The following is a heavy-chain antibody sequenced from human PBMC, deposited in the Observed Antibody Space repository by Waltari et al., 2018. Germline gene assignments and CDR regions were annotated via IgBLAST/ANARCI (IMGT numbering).Heavy chain of an antibody. CDR3: ARGRASDAFDI. Sequence: QVQLVQSGAEVKKPGASVKVSCKASGYTFTGYYMHWVRQAPGQGLEWMGWINPNRGGTNYAQKVQGWVTMTRDTSSSTAYMELSRLRSDDTAVYYCARGRASDAFDIWGQGTMVTVSS. CDR2: INPNRGGT. V-gene: IGHV1-2*04. J-gene: IGHJ3*02. CDR1: GYTFTGYY.